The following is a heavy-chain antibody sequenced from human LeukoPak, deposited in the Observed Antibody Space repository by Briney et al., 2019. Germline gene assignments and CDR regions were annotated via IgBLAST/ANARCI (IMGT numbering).Heavy chain of an antibody. D-gene: IGHD6-6*01. CDR1: GGSISSGSYY. J-gene: IGHJ3*02. CDR3: ARVAAGPSSDAFDI. V-gene: IGHV4-61*02. CDR2: IYTSAST. Sequence: SETLSLTCTVSGGSISSGSYYWSWLPQPAGKGLEWIRRIYTSASTNYNPSLKSRVTIPVDTSKNQFSLKLSSVTAADTAVYYCARVAAGPSSDAFDIWGQGTMVTVSS.